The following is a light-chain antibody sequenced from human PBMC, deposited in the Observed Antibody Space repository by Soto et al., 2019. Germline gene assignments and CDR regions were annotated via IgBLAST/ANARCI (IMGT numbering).Light chain of an antibody. CDR1: QSVSSY. V-gene: IGKV3-11*01. CDR3: QQRSNWTIT. Sequence: EIVLTQSPATLSLSPGERATLSCRASQSVSSYLAWYQQKPGQAPSLLIYDASNRATGIPARFSGSGSGTDFNLTISRLETEDFAVYYCQQRSNWTITFGQGTRVEIK. J-gene: IGKJ5*01. CDR2: DAS.